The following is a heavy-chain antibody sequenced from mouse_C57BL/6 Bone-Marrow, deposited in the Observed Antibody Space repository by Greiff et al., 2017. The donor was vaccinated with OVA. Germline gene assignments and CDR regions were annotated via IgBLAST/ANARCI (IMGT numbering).Heavy chain of an antibody. D-gene: IGHD1-1*01. J-gene: IGHJ3*01. CDR2: IWSGGST. CDR1: GFSLTSYG. CDR3: ARQFITTVVEGAWFAY. Sequence: VKLMESGPGLVQPSQSLSITCTVSGFSLTSYGVHWVRQSPGKGLEWLGVIWSGGSTDYNAAFISRLSISKDNSKSQVFFKMNSLQADDTAIYYCARQFITTVVEGAWFAYWGQGTLVTVSA. V-gene: IGHV2-2*01.